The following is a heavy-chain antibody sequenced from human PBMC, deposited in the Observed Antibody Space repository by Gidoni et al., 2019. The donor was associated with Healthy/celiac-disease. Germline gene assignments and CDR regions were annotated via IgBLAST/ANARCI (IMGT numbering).Heavy chain of an antibody. Sequence: QVQLVQSGAEVKKPGSSVKVSCKASGGTFSSYAISWVRQAPGQGLEWMGGIIPIFGTANYAQKFQGRVTITADKSTSTAYMELSSLRSEDTAVYYCASSWYSSGPTGGYYYYGMDVWGQGTTVTVSS. CDR3: ASSWYSSGPTGGYYYYGMDV. CDR2: IIPIFGTA. CDR1: GGTFSSYA. V-gene: IGHV1-69*06. J-gene: IGHJ6*02. D-gene: IGHD6-19*01.